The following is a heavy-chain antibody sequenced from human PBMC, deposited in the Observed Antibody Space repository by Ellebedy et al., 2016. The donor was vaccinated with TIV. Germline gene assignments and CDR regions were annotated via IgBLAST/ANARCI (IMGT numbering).Heavy chain of an antibody. CDR2: ITASGCRT. D-gene: IGHD5-12*01. Sequence: GESLKISCAASGFTFSSYAMRWVRQAPGKGLEWVSTITASGCRTFYADSVKGRFTSSSDNSKNTLFMQMKSLIADDTSLYYCTNGGLANSPRHYFDSWGQGTLVTVSS. CDR1: GFTFSSYA. CDR3: TNGGLANSPRHYFDS. V-gene: IGHV3-23*01. J-gene: IGHJ4*02.